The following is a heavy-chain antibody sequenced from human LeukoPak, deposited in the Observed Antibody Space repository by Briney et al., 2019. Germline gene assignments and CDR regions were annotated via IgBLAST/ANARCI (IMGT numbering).Heavy chain of an antibody. CDR1: GYTFTSYG. CDR3: ARDADSSGWYKEGY. Sequence: ASVKVSCQASGYTFTSYGISWVRQAPGQGLEWMGWISAYNGNTNYAQKLQGRVTMTTDKSTSPAYMELRSLRSDDAAVYYCARDADSSGWYKEGYWGQGTLVTVSS. D-gene: IGHD6-19*01. V-gene: IGHV1-18*01. J-gene: IGHJ4*02. CDR2: ISAYNGNT.